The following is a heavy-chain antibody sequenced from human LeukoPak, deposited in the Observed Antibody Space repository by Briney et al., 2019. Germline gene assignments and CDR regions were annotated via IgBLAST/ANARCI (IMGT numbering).Heavy chain of an antibody. J-gene: IGHJ4*02. CDR2: IKGKTDGGTT. D-gene: IGHD5-12*01. V-gene: IGHV3-15*01. Sequence: GGSLRLSCAASGFTFSNAWMSWVRQAPGKGLEWVGRIKGKTDGGTTDYAAPVKGRFTISRDDSKNTLYLQMNSLKTEDTAVCYCTTDPSGYVWGQGTLVTVSS. CDR1: GFTFSNAW. CDR3: TTDPSGYV.